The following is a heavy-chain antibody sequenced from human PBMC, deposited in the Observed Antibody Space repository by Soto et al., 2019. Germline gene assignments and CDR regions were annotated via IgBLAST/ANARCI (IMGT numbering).Heavy chain of an antibody. CDR3: ARGSAVPAAMPDYYYYGMDV. D-gene: IGHD2-2*01. J-gene: IGHJ6*02. V-gene: IGHV1-69*02. CDR1: GGTFSSYT. Sequence: GASVKVSCKASGGTFSSYTISWVRQAPGQGLEWMGRIIPILGIANYAQKFQGRVTITADKSTSTAYMELSSLRSEDTAVYYCARGSAVPAAMPDYYYYGMDVWGQGTTVTVSS. CDR2: IIPILGIA.